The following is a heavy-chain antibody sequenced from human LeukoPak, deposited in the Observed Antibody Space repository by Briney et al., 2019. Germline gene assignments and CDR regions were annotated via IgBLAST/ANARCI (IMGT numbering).Heavy chain of an antibody. CDR3: ARGGSGYDKTFDY. Sequence: SETLSLTCAVSGGSISSGGYSWSWIRQPPGKGLEWIGYIYYSGSTYYNPSLKSRVTISVDTSKNQFSLKLSSVTAADTAVYYCARGGSGYDKTFDYWGQGTLVTVSS. CDR1: GGSISSGGYS. CDR2: IYYSGST. D-gene: IGHD5-12*01. J-gene: IGHJ4*02. V-gene: IGHV4-31*11.